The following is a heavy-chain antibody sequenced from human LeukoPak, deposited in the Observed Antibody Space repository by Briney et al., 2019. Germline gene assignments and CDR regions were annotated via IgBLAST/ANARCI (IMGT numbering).Heavy chain of an antibody. CDR2: ISYDGSNE. CDR1: GFTFSSYG. J-gene: IGHJ4*02. V-gene: IGHV3-30*19. Sequence: GGSLRLSCAASGFTFSSYGMHWVRQAPGKGLEWVAIISYDGSNEYYADSVKGRFTISRDNSKNTLYLQMNSLRAEDTAVYYCARDSAVGGSSSLTLDYFDYWGQGTLVTVSS. D-gene: IGHD6-6*01. CDR3: ARDSAVGGSSSLTLDYFDY.